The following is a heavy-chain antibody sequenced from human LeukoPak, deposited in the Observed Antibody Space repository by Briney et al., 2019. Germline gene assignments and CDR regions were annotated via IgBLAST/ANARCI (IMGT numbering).Heavy chain of an antibody. Sequence: GGSLRLSCSASGFTFSSYAMYWVRQAPGKGLEYVSAITSDGLTTHYADSVKGRFTIPRHNSKNTLYLQMNSLRAEDTAVYYCARDSTVGYYYGMDVWGQGTTVTVSS. CDR2: ITSDGLTT. J-gene: IGHJ6*02. CDR3: ARDSTVGYYYGMDV. CDR1: GFTFSSYA. V-gene: IGHV3-64*04. D-gene: IGHD4-17*01.